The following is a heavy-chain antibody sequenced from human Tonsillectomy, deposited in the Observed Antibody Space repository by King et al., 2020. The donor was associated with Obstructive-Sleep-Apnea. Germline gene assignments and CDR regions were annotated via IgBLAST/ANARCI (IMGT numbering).Heavy chain of an antibody. CDR2: ISPVGST. Sequence: QLQESGPGLVKSSGTLFLTCAVSGGSISDSKWWTWVRQPPGKGLEWMGEISPVGSTIYNPSLKSRLTISVDKSNVLFSLELGSLTAADTAVYFCASVHGWGTSSDWFAPWGQGILVTVSS. V-gene: IGHV4-4*02. CDR1: GGSISDSKW. D-gene: IGHD3-10*01. J-gene: IGHJ5*02. CDR3: ASVHGWGTSSDWFAP.